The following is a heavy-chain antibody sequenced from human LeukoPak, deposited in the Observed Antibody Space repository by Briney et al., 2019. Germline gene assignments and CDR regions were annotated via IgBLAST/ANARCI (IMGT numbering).Heavy chain of an antibody. J-gene: IGHJ4*02. V-gene: IGHV3-21*01. CDR2: ISSSSSYI. CDR3: ARAREIVATITTIDY. D-gene: IGHD5-12*01. Sequence: GGSLRLSCAASGFTFSSYSMNWVGQAPGKGLEWVSYISSSSSYIYYADSVKGRFTISRDNAKNSLYPQMNSLRAEDTPVYYCARAREIVATITTIDYWGQGTLVTVSS. CDR1: GFTFSSYS.